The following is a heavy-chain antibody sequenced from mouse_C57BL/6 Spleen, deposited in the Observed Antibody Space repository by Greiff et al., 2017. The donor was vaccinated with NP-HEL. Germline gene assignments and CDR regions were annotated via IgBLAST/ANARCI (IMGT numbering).Heavy chain of an antibody. D-gene: IGHD2-4*01. Sequence: QVQLQQSGAELVRPGTSVKLSCKASGYTFTSYWMHWVKQRPGQGLEWIGVIDPSDSYTNYNQKFKGKATLTVDTSSSTAYMQLSSLTSEDSAVYYCARYPDYGWYFDVWGTGTTVTVSS. CDR3: ARYPDYGWYFDV. CDR1: GYTFTSYW. CDR2: IDPSDSYT. V-gene: IGHV1-59*01. J-gene: IGHJ1*03.